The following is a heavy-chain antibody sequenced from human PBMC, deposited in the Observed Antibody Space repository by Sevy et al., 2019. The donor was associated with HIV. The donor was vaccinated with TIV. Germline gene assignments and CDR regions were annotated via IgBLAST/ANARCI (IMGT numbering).Heavy chain of an antibody. D-gene: IGHD6-19*01. CDR1: GFNFSSYA. CDR3: AKAGIAVAGTFDLFYLDY. Sequence: GGSLRLSCAASGFNFSSYAMTWVRQAPGRGLEWVSFISASGGSTYYADSVKGRFTISRDNSKNTLYLQMNSLRAEDTAVYYCAKAGIAVAGTFDLFYLDYWGQGALVTVSS. J-gene: IGHJ4*02. CDR2: ISASGGST. V-gene: IGHV3-23*01.